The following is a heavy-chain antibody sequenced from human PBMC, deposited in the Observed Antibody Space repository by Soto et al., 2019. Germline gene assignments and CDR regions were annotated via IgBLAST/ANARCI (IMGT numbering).Heavy chain of an antibody. V-gene: IGHV5-51*01. CDR3: ASSLYSSPSTSLEFPYYYYYGMDV. Sequence: GESVKISCXGSGYSFTSYWIGWVRQMPGKGLEWMGIIYPGDSDTRYSPSFQGQVTISADKSISTAYLQWSSLKASDTAMYYCASSLYSSPSTSLEFPYYYYYGMDVWGQGTTVTVSS. CDR1: GYSFTSYW. D-gene: IGHD6-6*01. J-gene: IGHJ6*02. CDR2: IYPGDSDT.